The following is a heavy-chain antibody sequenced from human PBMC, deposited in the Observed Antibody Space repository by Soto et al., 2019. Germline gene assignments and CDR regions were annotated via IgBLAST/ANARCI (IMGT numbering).Heavy chain of an antibody. CDR3: ARDYCSGGSCYSLYYYYGMDV. D-gene: IGHD2-15*01. CDR1: TFTFSSYW. V-gene: IGHV3-74*01. J-gene: IGHJ6*02. Sequence: GGSLRLSCAASTFTFSSYWMHWVRQAPGKGLVWVSRINSDGSSTSYADSVKGRFTISRDNAENTLYLQMNSLRAEDTAVYYCARDYCSGGSCYSLYYYYGMDVWGQGTTVTVSS. CDR2: INSDGSST.